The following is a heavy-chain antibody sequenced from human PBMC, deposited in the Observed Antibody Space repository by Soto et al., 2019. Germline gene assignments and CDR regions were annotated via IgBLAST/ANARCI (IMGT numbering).Heavy chain of an antibody. V-gene: IGHV4-59*01. CDR1: GGSISSYY. Sequence: SETLSLTCTVSGGSISSYYWSWIRQPPGKGLEWIGYIYDSGSTNYNHSLKGRVTISVDTSKNQFSLKLSSVTAADTGVEDCARDRGACDSSGYDAFDIWGQGTMVTVSS. J-gene: IGHJ3*02. CDR3: ARDRGACDSSGYDAFDI. D-gene: IGHD3-22*01. CDR2: IYDSGST.